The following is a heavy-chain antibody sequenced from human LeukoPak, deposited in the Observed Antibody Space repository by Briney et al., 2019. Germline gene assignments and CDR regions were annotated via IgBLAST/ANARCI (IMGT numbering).Heavy chain of an antibody. V-gene: IGHV3-48*03. CDR1: GFIFSNHE. CDR2: ISSSGHMI. Sequence: GGSLRVSCAASGFIFSNHEMYWVRQAPGKGLEWLSYISSSGHMIYYADSVKGRFTVSRDNAKNSLYLQMNPLRDEDTALYYCARIGTHVGQTDYWGQGTLVIVSS. CDR3: ARIGTHVGQTDY. D-gene: IGHD1-26*01. J-gene: IGHJ4*02.